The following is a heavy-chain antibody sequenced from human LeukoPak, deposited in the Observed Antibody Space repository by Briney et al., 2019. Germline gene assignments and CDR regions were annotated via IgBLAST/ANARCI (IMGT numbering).Heavy chain of an antibody. CDR2: IIPIFGTA. Sequence: SVKVSCKASGGTXSSYAISWVRQAPGQGLEWMGGIIPIFGTANYAQKFQGRVTITADESTSTAYMELSSLRSEDTAVYYCARSHCSSTSCYFSGFDPWGQGTLVTVSS. CDR1: GGTXSSYA. CDR3: ARSHCSSTSCYFSGFDP. D-gene: IGHD2-2*01. J-gene: IGHJ5*02. V-gene: IGHV1-69*13.